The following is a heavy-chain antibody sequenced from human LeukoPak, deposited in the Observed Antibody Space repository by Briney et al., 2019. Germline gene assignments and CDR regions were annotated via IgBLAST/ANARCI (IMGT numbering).Heavy chain of an antibody. V-gene: IGHV1-18*01. Sequence: ASVKVSCKASGYTFTSYGISWVRQAPGQGLEWMGWISAYNGNTNYAQKLQGRVTMTTDTSTSTAYMELRSLRSDDTAVYYCARDLKDFWSGVDAFDIWGQGTMATVSS. D-gene: IGHD3-3*01. CDR3: ARDLKDFWSGVDAFDI. CDR2: ISAYNGNT. J-gene: IGHJ3*02. CDR1: GYTFTSYG.